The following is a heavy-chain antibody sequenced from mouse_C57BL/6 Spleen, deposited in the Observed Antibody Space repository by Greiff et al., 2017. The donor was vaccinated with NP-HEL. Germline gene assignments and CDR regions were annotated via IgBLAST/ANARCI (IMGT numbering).Heavy chain of an antibody. J-gene: IGHJ2*01. CDR1: GFSLTSYG. CDR2: IWRGGST. V-gene: IGHV2-5*01. CDR3: AKNSIYDGYSSFDY. Sequence: QVQLQQSGPGLVQPSQSLSITCTVSGFSLTSYGVHWVRQSPGKGLEWLGVIWRGGSTDYNAAFMSRLSITKDNSNSQVFFKMNSLQADDTAIYYCAKNSIYDGYSSFDYWGQGTTLTVSS. D-gene: IGHD2-3*01.